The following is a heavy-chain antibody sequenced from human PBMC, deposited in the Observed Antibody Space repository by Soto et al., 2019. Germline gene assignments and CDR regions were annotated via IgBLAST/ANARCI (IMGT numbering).Heavy chain of an antibody. CDR1: GGSISSGDYY. V-gene: IGHV4-30-4*01. CDR3: ARVVRGVRGMVTYYYYGMDV. Sequence: LALTCTVSGGSISSGDYYWSWIRQPPGKGLEWIGYIYYSGSTYYNPSLKSRVTISVDTSKNQFSLKLSSVTAADTAVYYCARVVRGVRGMVTYYYYGMDVWGQGTTVTVSS. D-gene: IGHD3-10*01. CDR2: IYYSGST. J-gene: IGHJ6*02.